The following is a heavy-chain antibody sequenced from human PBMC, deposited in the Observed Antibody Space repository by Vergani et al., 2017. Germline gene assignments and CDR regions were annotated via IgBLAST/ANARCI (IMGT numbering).Heavy chain of an antibody. CDR3: ARTYGDYGGGGFDY. V-gene: IGHV4-59*01. J-gene: IGHJ4*02. D-gene: IGHD4-17*01. Sequence: QVQLQESGPGLVKPSETLSLTCTVSGGSISSYYWSWIRQPPGKGLEWIGYIYYSGSTNYNPSLKSRVTISVDTSKNQLSLKLSSFTAADTAEYYCARTYGDYGGGGFDYWGQGTLVTVSS. CDR2: IYYSGST. CDR1: GGSISSYY.